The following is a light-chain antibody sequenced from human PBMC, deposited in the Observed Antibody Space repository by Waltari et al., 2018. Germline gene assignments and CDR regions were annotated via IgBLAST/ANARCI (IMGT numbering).Light chain of an antibody. CDR2: DAS. CDR3: QQYDNLPLT. Sequence: DIQMTQSPSSLSAPVGDRVTITCQASQDISNYLNWYQQKPGKAPKLLIYDASNLETGVPSRFSGRGSGTDFTFTISSLQPEDMATYYCQQYDNLPLTFGGRTKVEIK. J-gene: IGKJ4*01. V-gene: IGKV1-33*01. CDR1: QDISNY.